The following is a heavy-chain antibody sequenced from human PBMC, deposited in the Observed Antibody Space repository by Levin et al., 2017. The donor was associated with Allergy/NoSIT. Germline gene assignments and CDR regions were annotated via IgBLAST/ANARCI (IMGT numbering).Heavy chain of an antibody. CDR3: AKFSAGFDAFDV. V-gene: IGHV6-1*01. CDR2: TYYRSKWSN. Sequence: SQTLSLTCVISGDSVSSNSAAWNWIRQSPSRGLEWLGRTYYRSKWSNDYAVSVKSRITINPDTSKNQFSLQLNSVTPDDTAVYYCAKFSAGFDAFDVWGQGTMVTVSS. J-gene: IGHJ3*01. CDR1: GDSVSSNSAA. D-gene: IGHD3-3*02.